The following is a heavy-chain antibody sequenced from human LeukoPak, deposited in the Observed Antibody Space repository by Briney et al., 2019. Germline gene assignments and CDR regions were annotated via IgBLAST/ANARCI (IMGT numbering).Heavy chain of an antibody. Sequence: ASVKVSCKASGYTFTGYYMHWVRQAPGQGLEWMGRINPNSGGTNSAQKFQGRVTMTSDTSINTAYMELSRLRSEDTAVYYCASNAWIQLWFVPDVWGKGTTVTVSS. CDR1: GYTFTGYY. V-gene: IGHV1-2*06. CDR3: ASNAWIQLWFVPDV. D-gene: IGHD5-18*01. J-gene: IGHJ6*04. CDR2: INPNSGGT.